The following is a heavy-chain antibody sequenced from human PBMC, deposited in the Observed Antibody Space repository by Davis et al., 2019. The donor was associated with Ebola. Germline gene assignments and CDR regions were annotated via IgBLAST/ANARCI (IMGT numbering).Heavy chain of an antibody. D-gene: IGHD3-22*01. CDR1: GGSFSGYY. Sequence: SETLSLTCAVYGGSFSGYYWSWIRQPPGKGLEWIGEINHSGSTNYNPSLKSRVTISVDTSKNQFSLKLSSVTAADTAVYYCARHRAYYYDSSGYYTSYYFDYWGQGTLVTVSS. CDR2: INHSGST. J-gene: IGHJ4*02. V-gene: IGHV4-34*01. CDR3: ARHRAYYYDSSGYYTSYYFDY.